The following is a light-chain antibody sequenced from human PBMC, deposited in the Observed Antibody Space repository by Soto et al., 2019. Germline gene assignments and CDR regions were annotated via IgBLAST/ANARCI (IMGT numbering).Light chain of an antibody. J-gene: IGKJ1*01. CDR1: QGISNY. Sequence: DIQMTQSTSSLSASVGDRVTITCRASQGISNYLAWYQQKPGKVPKLLIYAASTLQSGVPSRFSGSGSGTDFTLAISSLQPEDVATYYWQKHNSAPPGTFGQGTKLDIK. V-gene: IGKV1-27*01. CDR2: AAS. CDR3: QKHNSAPPGT.